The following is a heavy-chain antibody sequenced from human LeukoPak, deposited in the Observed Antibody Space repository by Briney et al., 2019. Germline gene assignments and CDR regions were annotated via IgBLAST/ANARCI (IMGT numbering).Heavy chain of an antibody. D-gene: IGHD3-10*01. Sequence: SETLSLTCTVSGDSITSSSYYWAWIRQPPGKGLEWIGSVFQSVATYYNPSLQGQVTMSIDTSKNQCSLKLSSVIAADTAVYYCAREYYGTFEFWGQGTLVPVSP. CDR2: VFQSVAT. V-gene: IGHV4-39*01. J-gene: IGHJ4*02. CDR3: AREYYGTFEF. CDR1: GDSITSSSYY.